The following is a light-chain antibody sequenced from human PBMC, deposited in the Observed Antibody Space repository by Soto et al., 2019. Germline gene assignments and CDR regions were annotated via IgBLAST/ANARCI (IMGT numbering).Light chain of an antibody. V-gene: IGKV3-15*01. Sequence: EIVMTQSPAPLSVSPGERATLSCRASQSVSSNFAWYQQKPGQAPRLLIYGASTRATGIPARCSGSGSGTEFTLTISSLQSEDFAVYYCQQYNNWPQTFGQGTKVEIK. CDR3: QQYNNWPQT. CDR1: QSVSSN. J-gene: IGKJ1*01. CDR2: GAS.